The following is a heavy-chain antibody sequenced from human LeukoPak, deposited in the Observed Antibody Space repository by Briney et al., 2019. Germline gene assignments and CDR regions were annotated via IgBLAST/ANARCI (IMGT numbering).Heavy chain of an antibody. J-gene: IGHJ4*02. CDR2: ISAYNGNT. D-gene: IGHD2-15*01. CDR1: GYTFTSYG. Sequence: ASVKVSCKASGYTFTSYGISWVRQAPGQGLEWMGWISAYNGNTNYAQKLQGRVTMTTDTSTSTAYMELRSLRSDDTAVYYCARVVPNCSGGSCYLDYWGQGTLVTVSS. V-gene: IGHV1-18*01. CDR3: ARVVPNCSGGSCYLDY.